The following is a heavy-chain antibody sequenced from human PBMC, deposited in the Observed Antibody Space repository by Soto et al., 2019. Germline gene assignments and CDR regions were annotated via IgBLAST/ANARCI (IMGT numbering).Heavy chain of an antibody. CDR2: IYPGDSDT. D-gene: IGHD3-10*01. V-gene: IGHV5-51*01. CDR3: ARHGAPYYYGSGSSHYYYYGMDV. CDR1: GYSFTSYW. Sequence: GESLKISCKGSGYSFTSYWIGWVRQMPGKGLEWMGIIYPGDSDTRYSPSFQGQVTISTDKSISTAYLHWSSLKAPDTAMYYCARHGAPYYYGSGSSHYYYYGMDVWGQGTTVTVSS. J-gene: IGHJ6*02.